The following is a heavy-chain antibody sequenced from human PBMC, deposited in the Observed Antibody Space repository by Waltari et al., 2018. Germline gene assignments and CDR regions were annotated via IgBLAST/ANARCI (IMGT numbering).Heavy chain of an antibody. Sequence: EVQLVESGGGLVQPGGSLRLSCAASGFTFSSYSMNWVRQAPGKGLAWVSYISSSSGTIYYAESVKGRFTSSRDNAKNSLYLQMNSRRAEDTAVYYCARDRQDFWSGYYFDYWGQGTLVTVSS. J-gene: IGHJ4*02. V-gene: IGHV3-48*01. CDR2: ISSSSGTI. CDR3: ARDRQDFWSGYYFDY. CDR1: GFTFSSYS. D-gene: IGHD3-3*01.